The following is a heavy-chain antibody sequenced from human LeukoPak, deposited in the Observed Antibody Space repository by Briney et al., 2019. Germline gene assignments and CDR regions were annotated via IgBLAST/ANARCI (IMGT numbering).Heavy chain of an antibody. CDR2: IYYSGST. CDR1: GGSISSGGYY. CDR3: ARVAYYYDSSGYHYYFDY. Sequence: SQTLSLTCTVSGGSISSGGYYWSWIRQHPGKGPEWIGYIYYSGSTYYNPSLKSRVTISVDTSKNQFSLKLSSVTAADTAVYYCARVAYYYDSSGYHYYFDYWGQGTLVTVSS. V-gene: IGHV4-31*03. J-gene: IGHJ4*02. D-gene: IGHD3-22*01.